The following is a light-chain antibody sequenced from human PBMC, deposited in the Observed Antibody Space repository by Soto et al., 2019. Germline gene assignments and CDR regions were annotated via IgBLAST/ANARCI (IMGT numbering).Light chain of an antibody. J-gene: IGKJ3*01. CDR1: QNINTY. CDR3: QQTSSAPLT. Sequence: DIQMTQSPYSLSAAVGDRVTITCRASQNINTYLNWYQQKPGKAPKLLIFDAASLQSGVPSRFSGSGSRTDFTLTITSLQPEDFATYYCQQTSSAPLTFGPGTKGDIK. V-gene: IGKV1-39*01. CDR2: DAA.